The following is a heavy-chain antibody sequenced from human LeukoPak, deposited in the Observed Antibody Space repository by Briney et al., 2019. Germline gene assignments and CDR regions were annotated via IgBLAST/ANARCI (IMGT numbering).Heavy chain of an antibody. V-gene: IGHV3-48*04. Sequence: PGGSLRLSCAASGFSFSSHSMNWVRQAPGKGLEWVSYISRSSSTIYYADSVKGRFTISRDNAKNSLYLQMNSLRAEDTAVYYCVRQWLVPDYWGQGTLVTVSS. CDR3: VRQWLVPDY. CDR1: GFSFSSHS. D-gene: IGHD6-19*01. J-gene: IGHJ4*02. CDR2: ISRSSSTI.